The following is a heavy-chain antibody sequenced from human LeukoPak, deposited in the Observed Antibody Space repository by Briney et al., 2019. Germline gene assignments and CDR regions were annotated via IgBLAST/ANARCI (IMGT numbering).Heavy chain of an antibody. CDR3: ARDGLLPGAFDI. CDR1: GFIFSNYA. D-gene: IGHD2-15*01. J-gene: IGHJ3*02. V-gene: IGHV3-64*02. Sequence: GGSLRLSCAASGFIFSNYAMHWVRQAPDKGLEYVSGMTSNGGTTDYADSVKGRFTISRDNSANTVYLQMDSLRREDMAIYYCARDGLLPGAFDIWGQGTMVTVSS. CDR2: MTSNGGTT.